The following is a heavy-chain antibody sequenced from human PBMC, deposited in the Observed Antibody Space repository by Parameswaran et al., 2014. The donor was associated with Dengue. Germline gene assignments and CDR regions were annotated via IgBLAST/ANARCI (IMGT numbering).Heavy chain of an antibody. D-gene: IGHD3-22*01. Sequence: VRQAPGKGLEWIASIYYNGNTYYNPSLRSRVTMSVDTSKNQFSLKLSSVTAADTAVYYCAPDSTGYYHYWGQGTLVTVSS. V-gene: IGHV4-39*01. CDR3: APDSTGYYHY. CDR2: IYYNGNT. J-gene: IGHJ4*02.